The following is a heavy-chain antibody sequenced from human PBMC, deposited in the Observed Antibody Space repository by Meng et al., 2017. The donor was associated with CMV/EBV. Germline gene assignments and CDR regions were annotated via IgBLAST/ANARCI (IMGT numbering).Heavy chain of an antibody. CDR3: ARGFPSWRKPAYYFDY. J-gene: IGHJ4*02. V-gene: IGHV4-34*02. D-gene: IGHD2-2*01. CDR2: INHSGST. Sequence: VPLQPCVDRLFKPSASRPATCAVYVGSFGGDYWSSIRQPPGKGLEWIEEINHSGSTNYNPSLKSRVTISVDTSKNQFSLKLSSVTAADTAVYYCARGFPSWRKPAYYFDYWGQGTLVTVSS. CDR1: VGSFGGDY.